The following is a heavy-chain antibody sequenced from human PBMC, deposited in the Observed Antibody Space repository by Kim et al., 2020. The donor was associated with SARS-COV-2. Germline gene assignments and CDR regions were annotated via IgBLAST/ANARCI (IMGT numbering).Heavy chain of an antibody. J-gene: IGHJ6*02. CDR2: IRGSGDST. Sequence: GGSLRLSCAASGFTFGSYAMNWVRQAPGKGLEWVSGIRGSGDSTYYGDSVKGRFSISRDNAKNTLYLQVNILRAEDTAVYYCARQELKAPFAHDSIDAWGQGSPVTVSS. D-gene: IGHD1-26*01. CDR1: GFTFGSYA. V-gene: IGHV3-23*01. CDR3: ARQELKAPFAHDSIDA.